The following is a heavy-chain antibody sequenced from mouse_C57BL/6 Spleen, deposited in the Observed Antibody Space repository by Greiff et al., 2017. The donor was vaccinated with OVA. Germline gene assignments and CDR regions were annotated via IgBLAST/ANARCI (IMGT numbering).Heavy chain of an antibody. CDR3: ARRGSNYAHYYAMDY. CDR1: GYTFTDYN. V-gene: IGHV1-18*01. J-gene: IGHJ4*01. D-gene: IGHD2-5*01. Sequence: DVKLQESGPELVKPGASVKIPCKASGYTFTDYNMDWVKQSHGKSLEWIGDINPNNGGTIYNQKFKGKATLTVDKSSSTAYMELRSLTSEDTAVYYCARRGSNYAHYYAMDYWGQGTSVTVSS. CDR2: INPNNGGT.